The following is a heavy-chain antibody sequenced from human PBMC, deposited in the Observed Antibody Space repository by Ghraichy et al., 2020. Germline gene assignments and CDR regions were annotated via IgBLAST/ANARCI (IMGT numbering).Heavy chain of an antibody. CDR2: IYYSGST. D-gene: IGHD6-13*01. CDR3: ARLAAGPGGYYYYGMDV. Sequence: SQTLSLTCTVSGGSISSYYWSWIRQPPGKGLEWIGYIYYSGSTNYNPSLKSRVTISVDTSKNQFSLKLSSVTAADTAVYYCARLAAGPGGYYYYGMDVWGQGTTVTVSS. J-gene: IGHJ6*02. CDR1: GGSISSYY. V-gene: IGHV4-59*01.